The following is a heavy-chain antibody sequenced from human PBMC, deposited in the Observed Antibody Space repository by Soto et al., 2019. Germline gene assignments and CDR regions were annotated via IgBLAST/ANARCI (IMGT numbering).Heavy chain of an antibody. CDR3: ARGGVLPAAGFFDY. D-gene: IGHD2-2*01. J-gene: IGHJ4*02. V-gene: IGHV4-34*01. CDR2: INHSGST. CDR1: GGSLRGYY. Sequence: PSETLALTSAVYGGSLRGYYWSWIRQPPGKGLEWIGEINHSGSTNYNPSLKSRVTISVDTSKNQFSLKLSSVTAADTAVYYCARGGVLPAAGFFDYWGQGTLVTVSS.